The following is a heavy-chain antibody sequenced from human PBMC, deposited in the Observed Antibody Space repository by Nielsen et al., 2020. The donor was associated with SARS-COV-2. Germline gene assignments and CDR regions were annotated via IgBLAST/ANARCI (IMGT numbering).Heavy chain of an antibody. J-gene: IGHJ6*02. CDR3: ARGRGSYRLSPGWIWDYYGMDV. CDR2: INTNTGNP. CDR1: GYTFTSFA. Sequence: ASVKVSCKASGYTFTSFAMNWVRQAPGQGLEWMGWINTNTGNPTYAQGFTGRFVFSLDTSVSTAYLQISSLKAEDTAVYYCARGRGSYRLSPGWIWDYYGMDVWGQGTTVTVSS. V-gene: IGHV7-4-1*02. D-gene: IGHD3-16*02.